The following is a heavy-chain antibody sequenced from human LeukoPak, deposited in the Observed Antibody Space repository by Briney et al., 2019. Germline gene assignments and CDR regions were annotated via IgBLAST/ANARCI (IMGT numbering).Heavy chain of an antibody. CDR3: AKRGVVIRVILVGFHKEAYYFDS. J-gene: IGHJ4*02. CDR1: GITLSNYG. D-gene: IGHD3-22*01. V-gene: IGHV3-23*01. Sequence: GGSLRLSCAVSGITLSNYGMSWVSQAPGKGLEWVAGISDSGGRTNYADSVKGRFTISRDNPKNTLYLQMNSLRAEDTAVYFCAKRGVVIRVILVGFHKEAYYFDSWGQGALVTVSS. CDR2: ISDSGGRT.